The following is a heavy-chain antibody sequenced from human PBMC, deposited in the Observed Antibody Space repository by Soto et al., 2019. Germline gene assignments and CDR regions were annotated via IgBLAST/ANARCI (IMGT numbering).Heavy chain of an antibody. Sequence: LSLTCTVSGGSISSYYWSWIRQPPGKGLEWIGYIYYSGSTNYNPSLKSRVTISVDTSKNQFSLKLSSVTAADTAVYYCARAREDTAMVTDWFDPWGQGTLITVSS. J-gene: IGHJ5*02. CDR2: IYYSGST. CDR3: ARAREDTAMVTDWFDP. D-gene: IGHD5-18*01. V-gene: IGHV4-59*01. CDR1: GGSISSYY.